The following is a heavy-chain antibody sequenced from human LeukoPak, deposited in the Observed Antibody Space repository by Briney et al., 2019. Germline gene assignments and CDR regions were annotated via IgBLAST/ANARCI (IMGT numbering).Heavy chain of an antibody. CDR1: GGSISSSNYY. CDR3: AGGVFDWLPYPAYYSVY. Sequence: SETLSLTCTVSGGSISSSNYYWRWIRQPPGKGLGWNGSSYYRGSTYYIPSRTSRVTISVDTSENLFSLKLSSVTAADTSVYYWAGGVFDWLPYPAYYSVYWGQGTLVTVSS. V-gene: IGHV4-39*07. CDR2: SYYRGST. D-gene: IGHD3-9*01. J-gene: IGHJ4*02.